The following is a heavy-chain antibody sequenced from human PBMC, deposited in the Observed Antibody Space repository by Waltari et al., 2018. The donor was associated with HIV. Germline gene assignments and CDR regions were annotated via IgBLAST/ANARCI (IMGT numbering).Heavy chain of an antibody. Sequence: EVQLVESGGGLVKPGESIRLSCAASGFTLTNAWMSWVRQAPGKGLELVGRIKSEDDGGTTYYAAPVTGRFTISRDDSKNALYLQMNSLKTEDTALYYCTSTGGGITDYWGQGTLVTVSS. D-gene: IGHD2-15*01. V-gene: IGHV3-15*01. CDR3: TSTGGGITDY. CDR2: IKSEDDGGTT. J-gene: IGHJ4*02. CDR1: GFTLTNAW.